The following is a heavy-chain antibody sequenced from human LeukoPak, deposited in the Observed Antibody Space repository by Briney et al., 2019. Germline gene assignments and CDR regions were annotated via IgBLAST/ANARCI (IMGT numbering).Heavy chain of an antibody. CDR2: IIPIFGTA. J-gene: IGHJ4*02. CDR1: GGTFSSYA. CDR3: ARRTEGRPEYFDY. Sequence: GASVTVSCKASGGTFSSYAISWVRQAPGQGLEWMGGIIPIFGTANYAQKFQGRVTITADESTSTAYMELSSLRSEDTAVYYCARRTEGRPEYFDYWGQGTLVTVSS. D-gene: IGHD1-1*01. V-gene: IGHV1-69*01.